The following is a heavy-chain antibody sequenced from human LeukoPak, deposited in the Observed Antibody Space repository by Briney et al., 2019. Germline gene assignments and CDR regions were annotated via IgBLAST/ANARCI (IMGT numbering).Heavy chain of an antibody. CDR2: ISGSGGST. D-gene: IGHD3-10*01. CDR3: AKSSPQSLSGHHYYYMDV. CDR1: GFTFSSYA. Sequence: GGSLRLACAASGFTFSSYAMSWVRQAPGKGLEWVSAISGSGGSTYYADSVKGRFTISRDSSKNTLYLQMNSLRSEDTAVYYCAKSSPQSLSGHHYYYMDVWGKGTTVTVSS. J-gene: IGHJ6*03. V-gene: IGHV3-23*01.